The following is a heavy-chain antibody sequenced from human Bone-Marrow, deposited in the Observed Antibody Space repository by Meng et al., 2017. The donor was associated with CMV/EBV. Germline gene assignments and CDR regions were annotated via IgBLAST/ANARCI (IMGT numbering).Heavy chain of an antibody. CDR2: ISYDGSNK. Sequence: GGSLRLSCAASGFTFSSYAMHWVRQAPGKGLEWVAVISYDGSNKYYADSVKGRFTISRDNSKNTLYLQMNSLRAEDTAVYYCARVMGPCSSSTSCYTISLGYYGKDVWGQGTMVTVSS. CDR3: ARVMGPCSSSTSCYTISLGYYGKDV. J-gene: IGHJ6*02. V-gene: IGHV3-30*04. D-gene: IGHD2-2*02. CDR1: GFTFSSYA.